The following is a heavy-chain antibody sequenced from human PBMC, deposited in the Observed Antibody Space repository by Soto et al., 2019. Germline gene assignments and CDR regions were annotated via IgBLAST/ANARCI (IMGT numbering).Heavy chain of an antibody. CDR3: ARVADIVVVPDAIGGYYFDY. Sequence: QLQLQESGSGLVKPSQTLSLTCAVSGGSISSGGYSWSWIRQPPGKGLEWIGYIYHSGSTYYNPSLKSRVTISVDRSKNQFSLKLSSVTAADTAVYYCARVADIVVVPDAIGGYYFDYWGQGTLVTVSS. CDR2: IYHSGST. J-gene: IGHJ4*02. V-gene: IGHV4-30-2*01. D-gene: IGHD2-2*01. CDR1: GGSISSGGYS.